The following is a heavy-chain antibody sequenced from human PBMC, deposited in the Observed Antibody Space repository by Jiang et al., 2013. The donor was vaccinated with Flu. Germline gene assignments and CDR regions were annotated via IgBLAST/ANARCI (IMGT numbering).Heavy chain of an antibody. J-gene: IGHJ4*02. Sequence: VQLVESGPEVKKPGESLKISCEGSGNNFLNYWIGWVRQTPGEGLEWMGIMHPGYSDIRYSPSFQGQVILSADRSINTASLQWSRLQASDTAIYYCALAIDGNFYFDYWGQGTLVTVSS. CDR3: ALAIDGNFYFDY. CDR2: MHPGYSDI. D-gene: IGHD3-3*02. CDR1: GNNFLNYW. V-gene: IGHV5-51*01.